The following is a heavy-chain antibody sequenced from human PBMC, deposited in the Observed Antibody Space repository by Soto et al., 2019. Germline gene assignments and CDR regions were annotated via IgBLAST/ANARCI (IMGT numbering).Heavy chain of an antibody. CDR2: ISYDGNHE. CDR1: GFIFTNYA. V-gene: IGHV3-30-3*01. CDR3: ARSSVAGTWGYYFDY. D-gene: IGHD6-19*01. J-gene: IGHJ4*02. Sequence: QVHLVESGGGVVQPGRSLRLSCAASGFIFTNYAMHWVRQAPGKGLEWVAVISYDGNHEYYADSVRGRFTISRDNSKNPLYLQMDSLRADDTALYYCARSSVAGTWGYYFDYWGQGALVTVSS.